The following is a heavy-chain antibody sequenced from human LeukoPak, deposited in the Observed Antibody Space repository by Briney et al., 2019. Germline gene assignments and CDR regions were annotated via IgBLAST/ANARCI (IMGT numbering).Heavy chain of an antibody. CDR3: ARDVEGATIGHYFDF. Sequence: SETLSLTCSVSGFSSSNNYWSWIRQSPGKGLVWIGYIHYRGYTYYNPYLESRVTISVDTSQNRFSLKLISVTAADTAIYYCARDVEGATIGHYFDFWGQGILVTVSS. J-gene: IGHJ4*02. CDR1: GFSSSNNY. V-gene: IGHV4-59*01. CDR2: IHYRGYT. D-gene: IGHD5-12*01.